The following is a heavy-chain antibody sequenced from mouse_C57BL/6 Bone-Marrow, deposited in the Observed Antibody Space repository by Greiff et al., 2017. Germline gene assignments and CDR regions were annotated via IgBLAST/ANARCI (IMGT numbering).Heavy chain of an antibody. Sequence: EVQLQQSGAELVRPGASVKLSCTASGFNIKDDYMHWVKQRPEQGLEWSGWIDPENGNTEYASKFQGKATITADTSSNTAYLQLSSLTSEDTAVYYCTRGPNFDYWGQGTTLTVSS. CDR2: IDPENGNT. D-gene: IGHD3-3*01. CDR3: TRGPNFDY. J-gene: IGHJ2*01. CDR1: GFNIKDDY. V-gene: IGHV14-4*01.